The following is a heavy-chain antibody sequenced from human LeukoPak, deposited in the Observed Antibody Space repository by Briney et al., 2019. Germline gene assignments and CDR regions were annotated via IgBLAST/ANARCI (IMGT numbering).Heavy chain of an antibody. V-gene: IGHV3-23*01. CDR1: GFTFSSYV. D-gene: IGHD4-11*01. CDR3: AKASYRHYYYGMDV. Sequence: SGGSLRLSCAASGFTFSSYVMSWVRQAPGKGLEWVSAISGSGGSTYYADSVKGRFTISRDNSKNTLYLQMNSLRAEDTAVYYCAKASYRHYYYGMDVWGQGTTVTVSS. J-gene: IGHJ6*02. CDR2: ISGSGGST.